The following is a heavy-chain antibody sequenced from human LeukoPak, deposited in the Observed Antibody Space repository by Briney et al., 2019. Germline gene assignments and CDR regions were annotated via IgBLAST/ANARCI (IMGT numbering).Heavy chain of an antibody. J-gene: IGHJ4*02. CDR3: ARGQGAMFGVSFDY. D-gene: IGHD3-10*02. V-gene: IGHV1-2*02. CDR1: GYTFTGYY. CDR2: INPNSGGT. Sequence: ASVKVSCKASGYTFTGYYMHWVRQAPGQGLEWMGWINPNSGGTNYAQKFQGRVTMTRDTSISTAYMELSRLRSDDTAVYYCARGQGAMFGVSFDYWGQGTLVTVSS.